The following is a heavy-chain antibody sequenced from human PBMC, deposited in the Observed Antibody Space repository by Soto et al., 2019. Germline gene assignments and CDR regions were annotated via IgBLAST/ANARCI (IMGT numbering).Heavy chain of an antibody. Sequence: QLQLQESGPGLVKSSETLSLACNVSGDSISGSNFYWSWIRQSPGKGLEWIGTIYYNGMKVHYTPSLKNRVTISVDSSKNQVSLSVSSVTAADTAIYFCARHARSVWPENWFDPWGQGALVTVSS. J-gene: IGHJ5*02. CDR3: ARHARSVWPENWFDP. CDR2: IYYNGMKV. V-gene: IGHV4-39*01. CDR1: GDSISGSNFY. D-gene: IGHD6-19*01.